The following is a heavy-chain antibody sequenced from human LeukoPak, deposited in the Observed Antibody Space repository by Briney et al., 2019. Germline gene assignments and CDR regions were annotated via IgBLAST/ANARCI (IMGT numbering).Heavy chain of an antibody. Sequence: SETLSLTCAVYGGSFSGFYWSWVRQPPGKGLEWVGEINHSGSTHYNPSFKSRVTILVDTSRNQFSLKLTSVTAADTAVYYCARGPDSGSHFAWFDPWGQGTLVTVSS. CDR3: ARGPDSGSHFAWFDP. CDR1: GGSFSGFY. D-gene: IGHD3-10*01. J-gene: IGHJ5*02. V-gene: IGHV4-34*01. CDR2: INHSGST.